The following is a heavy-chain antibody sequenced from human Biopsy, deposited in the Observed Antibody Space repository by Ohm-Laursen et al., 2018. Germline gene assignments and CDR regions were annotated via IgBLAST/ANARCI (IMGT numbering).Heavy chain of an antibody. Sequence: SETLSLTCTVSGASTTSYYWTWIRQPPGKGLEWIGDVYYSGSTNRNPSLKSRVTILVDTSKNQFSLKLNSVTAADTAVYYCGRREVVITHDAFDTWGQGTMVTVSS. D-gene: IGHD3-22*01. CDR2: VYYSGST. J-gene: IGHJ3*02. CDR3: GRREVVITHDAFDT. V-gene: IGHV4-59*08. CDR1: GASTTSYY.